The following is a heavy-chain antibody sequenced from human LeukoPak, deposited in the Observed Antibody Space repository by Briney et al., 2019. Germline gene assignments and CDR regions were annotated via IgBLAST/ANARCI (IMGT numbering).Heavy chain of an antibody. Sequence: GSLRLSCAASGFTFTNAWMNWVRQAPGKGLEWIGEINHSGSTNYNPSLKSRVTISVDTSKNQFSLKLSSVTAADTAVYYCARGPVGATRRWFDPWGQGTLVTVSS. CDR1: GFTFTNAW. J-gene: IGHJ5*02. CDR3: ARGPVGATRRWFDP. D-gene: IGHD1-26*01. V-gene: IGHV4-34*01. CDR2: INHSGST.